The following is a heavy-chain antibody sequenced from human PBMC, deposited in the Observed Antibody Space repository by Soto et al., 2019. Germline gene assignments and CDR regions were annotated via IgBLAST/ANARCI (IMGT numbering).Heavy chain of an antibody. CDR3: ARDSPGDIVVVPAAMDLDYYYYGMDV. V-gene: IGHV1-69*13. CDR1: GGTFSSYA. J-gene: IGHJ6*02. D-gene: IGHD2-2*01. Sequence: ASVKVSCKASGGTFSSYAISWVRQAPGQGLEWMGGIIPIFGTANYAQKFQGRVTITADESTSTAYMELSSLRSEDTAVYYCARDSPGDIVVVPAAMDLDYYYYGMDVWGQGTTVTVSS. CDR2: IIPIFGTA.